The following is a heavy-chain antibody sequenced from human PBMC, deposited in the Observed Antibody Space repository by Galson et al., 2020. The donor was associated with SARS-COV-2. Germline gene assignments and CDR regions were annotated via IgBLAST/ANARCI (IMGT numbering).Heavy chain of an antibody. J-gene: IGHJ6*04. CDR2: TYSSGST. CDR1: GGSTTGSSYY. V-gene: IGHV4-39*07. CDR3: ARVSFPKDYYCRDV. Sequence: SEPPPPTCTVSGGSTTGSSYYWGWIRQPPGKGLEWIGRTYSSGSTYYNPSPKSRVTITVDTSKNQFSLKLSSVTAADTAVYYCARVSFPKDYYCRDVWGKGTTVTVSS.